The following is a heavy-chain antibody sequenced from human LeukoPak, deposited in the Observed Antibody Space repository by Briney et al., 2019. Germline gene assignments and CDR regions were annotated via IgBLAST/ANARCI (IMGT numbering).Heavy chain of an antibody. CDR1: GYTFTSYG. V-gene: IGHV1-18*01. CDR3: ARDLKRLTSGWITAAAGDY. D-gene: IGHD6-19*01. CDR2: ISAYNGNT. Sequence: ASVKVSCKASGYTFTSYGISWVRQAPGQGLEWMGWISAYNGNTNYAQKLQGRVTMTTDTSTSTAYMEPRSLRSDDTAVYYCARDLKRLTSGWITAAAGDYWGQGTLVTVSS. J-gene: IGHJ4*02.